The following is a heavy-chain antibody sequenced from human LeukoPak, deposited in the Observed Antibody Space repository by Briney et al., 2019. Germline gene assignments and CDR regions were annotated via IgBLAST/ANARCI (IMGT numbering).Heavy chain of an antibody. CDR1: GFTFSSYA. Sequence: GGSLRLSCAASGFTFSSYAMSWVRQAPGKGLEWISAISGSGGSTYYADSVKGRFTISRDNSKNTLYLQMNSLRAEDTAVYYCAKKSNFWSGYFDYWGQGTLVTVSP. D-gene: IGHD3-3*01. CDR3: AKKSNFWSGYFDY. V-gene: IGHV3-23*01. J-gene: IGHJ4*02. CDR2: ISGSGGST.